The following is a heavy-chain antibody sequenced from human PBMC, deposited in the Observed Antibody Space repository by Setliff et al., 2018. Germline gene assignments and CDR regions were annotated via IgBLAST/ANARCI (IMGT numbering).Heavy chain of an antibody. CDR2: IYDSGSS. Sequence: SATMSLTCTVSGGSVSNSGFFWGWLRQAPGKGLEWIGNIYDSGSSNYNASLKSRLIITRDTSKTQISLKLTSVTAADTAVYYCGRGFSRIEGWGNWFDPWGQGILVTVSS. CDR3: GRGFSRIEGWGNWFDP. CDR1: GGSVSNSGFF. J-gene: IGHJ5*02. V-gene: IGHV4-39*01. D-gene: IGHD2-15*01.